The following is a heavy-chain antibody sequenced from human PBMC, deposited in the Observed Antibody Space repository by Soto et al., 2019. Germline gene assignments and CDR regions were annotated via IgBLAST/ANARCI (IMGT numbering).Heavy chain of an antibody. D-gene: IGHD3-3*01. CDR3: ARHSPVFGVVFGWFDP. CDR1: GGSFSGYY. Sequence: PSETLSLTCAVYGGSFSGYYWSWIRQPPGKGLEWIGEINHSGSTNYNPSLKSRVTISVDTSKNQFSLKLSSVTAADTAVYYCARHSPVFGVVFGWFDPWGQGTLVTVSS. CDR2: INHSGST. V-gene: IGHV4-34*01. J-gene: IGHJ5*02.